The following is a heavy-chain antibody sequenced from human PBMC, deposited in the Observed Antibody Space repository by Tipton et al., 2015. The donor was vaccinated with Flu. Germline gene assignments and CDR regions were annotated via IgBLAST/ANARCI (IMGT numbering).Heavy chain of an antibody. Sequence: QLVQSGADVKEPGASVKVSCKTSGYTFTSYYIHWVRQAPGQGLEWVAFIRHDESDKYYADSVKGRCTISRDNSKNALYLLINSLRPEDTAVYYCAKDGWDTSGWYPFDYWGQGTLVTVSS. CDR2: IRHDESDK. D-gene: IGHD6-19*01. CDR1: GYTFTSYY. V-gene: IGHV3-30*02. J-gene: IGHJ4*02. CDR3: AKDGWDTSGWYPFDY.